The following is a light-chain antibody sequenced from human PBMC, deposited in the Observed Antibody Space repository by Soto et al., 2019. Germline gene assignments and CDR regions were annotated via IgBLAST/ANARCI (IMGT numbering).Light chain of an antibody. CDR2: EAS. V-gene: IGLV2-23*01. CDR1: NSDVGSHNF. J-gene: IGLJ3*02. CDR3: CSLTNGATWV. Sequence: QSALTQPASVSGSPGKSITISCTGTNSDVGSHNFVSWYQQYPGKAPKLLIYEASKRPSGLSNRFSGSKSGNTASLTISGLQAEDEADYYCCSLTNGATWVFGGGTKVTVL.